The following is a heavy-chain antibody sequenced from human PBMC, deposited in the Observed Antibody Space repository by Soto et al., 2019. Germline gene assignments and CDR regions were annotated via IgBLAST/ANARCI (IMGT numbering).Heavy chain of an antibody. J-gene: IGHJ5*02. CDR3: AGAPVVPGRFDP. CDR2: IYYIGRT. CDR1: GGSVSGGSFY. Sequence: QVQLQESGPGLVKPSETLSLTCTVSGGSVSGGSFYWIWIRQAPGKALEWIGYIYYIGRTNYSLCLKTRATMSVATSKYQDFLKVTSETAADTAVYYCAGAPVVPGRFDPWGQGTLVTVS. D-gene: IGHD2-21*02. V-gene: IGHV4-61*01.